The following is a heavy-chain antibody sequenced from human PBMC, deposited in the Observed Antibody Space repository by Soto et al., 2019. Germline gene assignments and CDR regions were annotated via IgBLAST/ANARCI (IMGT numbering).Heavy chain of an antibody. CDR2: ISGSGGST. V-gene: IGHV3-23*01. D-gene: IGHD3-3*01. CDR3: ATASELDVWSGPPNYYYYMDV. J-gene: IGHJ6*03. Sequence: GGSLRLACAASGFTFSSYAMSWVRQAPGKGLEWVSAISGSGGSTYYADSVKGRFTISRDNSKNTLYLQMNSLRAEDTAVYYCATASELDVWSGPPNYYYYMDVWGKRTTVTVSS. CDR1: GFTFSSYA.